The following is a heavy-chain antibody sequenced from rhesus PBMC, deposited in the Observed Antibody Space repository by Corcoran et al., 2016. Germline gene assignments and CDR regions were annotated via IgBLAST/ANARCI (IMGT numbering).Heavy chain of an antibody. CDR1: GGSIRSHY. J-gene: IGHJ4*01. CDR2: SSGSNWSP. V-gene: IGHV4-173*01. Sequence: QLQLQESGPGLVKPSETLSLTCTVSGGSIRSHYWTWIRQPPGKGLDGMGRSSGSNWSPDYHPSLNSRVSISTDTSKNQFSLKLTSVTAADTAVYYCASYYYGRANFDFWGQGVLVTVSS. CDR3: ASYYYGRANFDF. D-gene: IGHD3-28*01.